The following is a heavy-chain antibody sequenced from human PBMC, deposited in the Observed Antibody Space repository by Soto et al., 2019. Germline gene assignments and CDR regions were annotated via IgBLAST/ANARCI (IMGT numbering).Heavy chain of an antibody. Sequence: GGSLRLSCAASGFTFSSYGMHWVRQAPGKGLEWVAVIWYDGSNKYYADSVKGRFTISRDNSKNTLYLQMNSLRAEDTAVYYCARDGTTVTSESRGYYYYGMDVWGQGTTVTVS. CDR2: IWYDGSNK. D-gene: IGHD4-17*01. V-gene: IGHV3-33*01. CDR3: ARDGTTVTSESRGYYYYGMDV. J-gene: IGHJ6*02. CDR1: GFTFSSYG.